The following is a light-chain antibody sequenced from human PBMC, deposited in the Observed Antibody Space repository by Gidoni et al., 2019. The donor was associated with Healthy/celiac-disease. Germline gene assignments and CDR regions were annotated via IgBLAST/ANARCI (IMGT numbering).Light chain of an antibody. CDR3: QHYNTHPIT. Sequence: DIQMTQSPSTLSASVGDRVTITCRASQSISSWLAWYQQNPGKAPKLLIYKASSLESGVPSRFSGSGSGTEFTLTISSLQPDDFATYYCQHYNTHPITVGPGTKVDIK. J-gene: IGKJ3*01. CDR1: QSISSW. CDR2: KAS. V-gene: IGKV1-5*03.